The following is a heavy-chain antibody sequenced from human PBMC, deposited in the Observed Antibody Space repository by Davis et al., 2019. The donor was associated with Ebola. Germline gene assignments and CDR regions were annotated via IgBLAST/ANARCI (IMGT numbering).Heavy chain of an antibody. CDR2: IYYSGST. V-gene: IGHV4-59*08. J-gene: IGHJ4*02. CDR1: GGSISPYY. D-gene: IGHD4/OR15-4a*01. Sequence: MPLETLSLTCTVSGGSISPYYWSWIRQPPGKGLEWIGYIYYSGSTKYNLSLKGRVAISVDTSKNQFSLKLSSATAADTAVYYCARSYGAAPFDYWGQGTLVTVSS. CDR3: ARSYGAAPFDY.